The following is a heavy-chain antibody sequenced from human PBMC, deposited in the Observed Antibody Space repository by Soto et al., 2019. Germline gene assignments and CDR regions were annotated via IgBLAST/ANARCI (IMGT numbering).Heavy chain of an antibody. J-gene: IGHJ1*01. CDR1: GYTFTSYD. Sequence: QVQLVQSGAEVKKPGASVKVSCKASGYTFTSYDINWVRQATGQGLEWMGWMNPNSGNTGYAQKFQGRVTMTRNTSISTPYRELSSLTSADTAVYYCASGRGGVVAAAGTRYFQHWGKGTLVTVSS. V-gene: IGHV1-8*01. D-gene: IGHD6-13*01. CDR2: MNPNSGNT. CDR3: ASGRGGVVAAAGTRYFQH.